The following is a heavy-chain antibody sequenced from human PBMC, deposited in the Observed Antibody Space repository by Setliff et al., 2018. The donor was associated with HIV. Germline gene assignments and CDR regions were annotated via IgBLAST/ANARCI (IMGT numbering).Heavy chain of an antibody. V-gene: IGHV3-72*01. D-gene: IGHD3-10*01. CDR2: TRNKVNSYTT. Sequence: GGSLRLSCAASGFTFSDHYMDWVRQAPGKGLEWVGRTRNKVNSYTTEYAASVKGRFTISRDDSKNSRYLQMNSLKTEDTAVYYCARGRLLWSGSYYYYYMDVWGKGTTVTVSS. J-gene: IGHJ6*03. CDR1: GFTFSDHY. CDR3: ARGRLLWSGSYYYYYMDV.